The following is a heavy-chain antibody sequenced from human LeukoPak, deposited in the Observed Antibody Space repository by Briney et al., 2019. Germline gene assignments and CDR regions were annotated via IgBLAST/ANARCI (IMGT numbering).Heavy chain of an antibody. CDR2: IYYSGST. D-gene: IGHD1-26*01. CDR3: ARVSIVGSTFDY. J-gene: IGHJ4*02. V-gene: IGHV4-59*01. CDR1: GGSISSYY. Sequence: SETLSLTCTVSGGSISSYYWSWIRQPPGKGLEWIGYIYYSGSTNYNPSLKSRVTISVDTSKNQFSLKLSSVTAADTAVYYCARVSIVGSTFDYWGQGTLVNVSS.